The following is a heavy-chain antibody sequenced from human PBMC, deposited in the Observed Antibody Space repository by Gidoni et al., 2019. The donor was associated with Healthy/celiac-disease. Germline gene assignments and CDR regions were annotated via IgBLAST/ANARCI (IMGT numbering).Heavy chain of an antibody. D-gene: IGHD3-22*01. J-gene: IGHJ4*02. Sequence: EVQLLESGGGLVQPGGSLRLSCAASGFTFSSYGMSWVRQAPGKGLEWVSAISGSGGSTYYADSVKGRFTISRDNSKNTLYLQMNSLRAEDTAVYYCAKVGGDSSGYYYFDYWGQGTLVTVSS. CDR2: ISGSGGST. CDR1: GFTFSSYG. V-gene: IGHV3-23*01. CDR3: AKVGGDSSGYYYFDY.